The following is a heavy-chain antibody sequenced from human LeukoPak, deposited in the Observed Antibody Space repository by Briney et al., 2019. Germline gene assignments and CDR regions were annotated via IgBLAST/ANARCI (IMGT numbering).Heavy chain of an antibody. D-gene: IGHD4-17*01. J-gene: IGHJ6*02. CDR1: GYTFTSYY. Sequence: GASVEVSCKASGYTFTSYYMHWVRQAPGQGLEWMGIINPSGGSTSYAQKFQGRVTMTRDTSTSTVYMELSSLRSEDTAVYYCARDTPRYGSSYYYYYGMDVWGQGTTVTVSS. CDR3: ARDTPRYGSSYYYYYGMDV. CDR2: INPSGGST. V-gene: IGHV1-46*01.